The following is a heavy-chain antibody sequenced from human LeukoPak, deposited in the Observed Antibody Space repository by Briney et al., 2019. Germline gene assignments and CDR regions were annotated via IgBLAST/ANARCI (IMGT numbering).Heavy chain of an antibody. J-gene: IGHJ4*02. CDR2: INPNSGVT. V-gene: IGHV1-2*02. CDR3: ARDPGANYFDY. Sequence: ASVKVSCKASGYIFTSYYIHWVRQAPGQGLEWMGWINPNSGVTNYAQKFQGRVTMAGDTSISTAYMDLKRLRSDDTAMYYCARDPGANYFDYWGQGTLVTVSS. D-gene: IGHD7-27*01. CDR1: GYIFTSYY.